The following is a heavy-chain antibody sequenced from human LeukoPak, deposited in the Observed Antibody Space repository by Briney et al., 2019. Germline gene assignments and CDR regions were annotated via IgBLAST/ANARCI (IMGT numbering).Heavy chain of an antibody. J-gene: IGHJ4*02. CDR1: GFTFSSYW. Sequence: PGRSLRLSCAASGFTFSSYWMHWVRQTPGKGLGWVSRISGDGSSTTYAESVKGRFTISRDNAKNTLYLQTNTLRAAGTAVYDCARELPLDDWGQLILGTVSS. CDR3: ARELPLDD. CDR2: ISGDGSST. V-gene: IGHV3-74*01.